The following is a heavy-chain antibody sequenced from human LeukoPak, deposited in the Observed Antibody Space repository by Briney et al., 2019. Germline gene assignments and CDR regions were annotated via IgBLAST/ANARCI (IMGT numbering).Heavy chain of an antibody. CDR2: ITRDGRTN. Sequence: GGSLRLSCAASGFTFRSYVMHCVLQPPGKGLEWLEAITRDGRTNYCAESVKGRFTSSSDNSKNTLYVQMNSLRAEETAVYYCATGDDTSGPDLYYFDFWGQGTLVSVGS. J-gene: IGHJ4*02. D-gene: IGHD3-22*01. V-gene: IGHV3-30*01. CDR3: ATGDDTSGPDLYYFDF. CDR1: GFTFRSYV.